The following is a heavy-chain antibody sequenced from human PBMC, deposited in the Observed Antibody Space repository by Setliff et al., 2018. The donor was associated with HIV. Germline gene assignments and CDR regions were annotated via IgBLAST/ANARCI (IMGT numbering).Heavy chain of an antibody. CDR2: MNPNSGNT. V-gene: IGHV1-8*02. D-gene: IGHD3-22*01. Sequence: ASVKVSCKASGYTFTSYDINWVRQATGQGLEWMGWMNPNSGNTGYAKKFQGRVTMTRSNSISTAYMELSSLRSEDTAVYYCARGRGRYYDSRSYLDYWGQGTLVTVSS. CDR1: GYTFTSYD. J-gene: IGHJ4*02. CDR3: ARGRGRYYDSRSYLDY.